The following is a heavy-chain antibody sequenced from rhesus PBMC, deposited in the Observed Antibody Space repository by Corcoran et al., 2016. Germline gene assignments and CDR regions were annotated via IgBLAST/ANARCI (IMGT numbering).Heavy chain of an antibody. J-gene: IGHJ4*01. D-gene: IGHD6-13*01. CDR2: ISNGGWST. Sequence: EVQLVESGGGLVQPGGSLRLSCAASGFTFSSYGMSWFRQGPGKGLEWFSYISNGGWSTYYSDSVKGRFTISRDNSKNTLSLKMNSLRAEDTAVYYCAKGDSSFFDYWGQGVLVTVSS. CDR3: AKGDSSFFDY. CDR1: GFTFSSYG. V-gene: IGHV3S5*01.